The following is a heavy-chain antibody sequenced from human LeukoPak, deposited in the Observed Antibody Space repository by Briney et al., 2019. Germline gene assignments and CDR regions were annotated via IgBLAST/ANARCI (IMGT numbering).Heavy chain of an antibody. CDR1: GFTFSSYS. D-gene: IGHD5-12*01. CDR2: MSSSSSYI. J-gene: IGHJ4*02. Sequence: GGSLRLSCAASGFTFSSYSMNWVRQAPGKGLEWVSSMSSSSSYIYYADSVKGRFTISRDNAKNSLYLQMNSLRAEDTAVYYCARGSFGYSGYDYWGQGTLVTVSS. CDR3: ARGSFGYSGYDY. V-gene: IGHV3-21*01.